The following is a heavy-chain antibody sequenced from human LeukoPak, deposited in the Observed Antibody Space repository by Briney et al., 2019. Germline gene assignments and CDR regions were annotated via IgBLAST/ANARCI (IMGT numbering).Heavy chain of an antibody. CDR3: ARDLVLYGSGTEKDAFDI. J-gene: IGHJ3*02. Sequence: SGTLSLTCAVSGGSISSSNWWSWVRQPPGKGLEWIGEIYHSGSTNYNPSLKSRVTISVDKSKNQFSLKLSSATAADTAVYYCARDLVLYGSGTEKDAFDIWGQGTMVTVSS. V-gene: IGHV4-4*02. CDR2: IYHSGST. D-gene: IGHD3-10*01. CDR1: GGSISSSNW.